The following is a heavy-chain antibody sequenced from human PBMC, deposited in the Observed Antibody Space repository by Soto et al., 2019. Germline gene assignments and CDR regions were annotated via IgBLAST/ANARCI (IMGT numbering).Heavy chain of an antibody. Sequence: GGSLRLSCAASGFTFSSYAMSWVRQAPGKGLEWVSAISGSGGSTYYADSVKGRFTISRDNSKNTLYLQMNSLRAEDTAVYYCAKDLLGYSYGSVGAFDIWGQGTMVTVSS. J-gene: IGHJ3*02. CDR1: GFTFSSYA. CDR3: AKDLLGYSYGSVGAFDI. V-gene: IGHV3-23*01. D-gene: IGHD5-18*01. CDR2: ISGSGGST.